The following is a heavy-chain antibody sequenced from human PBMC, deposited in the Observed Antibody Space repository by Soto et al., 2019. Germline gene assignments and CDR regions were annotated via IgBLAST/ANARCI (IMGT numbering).Heavy chain of an antibody. CDR2: IWYDGSNK. V-gene: IGHV3-33*01. J-gene: IGHJ4*02. CDR1: GFTFSSYG. Sequence: QVQLVESGGGVVQPGRSLRLSCAASGFTFSSYGMHWVRQAPGKGLEWVAVIWYDGSNKYYADSVKGRLTISRDNSKNTLYLQMNSLSAEDTAVYYCARGGGLRGTYYFDYWGQGTLVTVSS. CDR3: ARGGGLRGTYYFDY. D-gene: IGHD5-12*01.